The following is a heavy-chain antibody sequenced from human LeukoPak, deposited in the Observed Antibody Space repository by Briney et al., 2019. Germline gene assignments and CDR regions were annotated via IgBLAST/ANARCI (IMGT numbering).Heavy chain of an antibody. V-gene: IGHV4-30-4*01. CDR3: ARKSLLSGAFDI. CDR2: IYYSGST. D-gene: IGHD2-8*01. Sequence: PSETLSLTCTVSGGSISSGDYYWSWIRQPPGKGLEWIGYIYYSGSTDYNPSLKSRVTISVDTSKNQFSLKPSSVTAADTAVYYCARKSLLSGAFDIWGQGTMVTVSS. J-gene: IGHJ3*02. CDR1: GGSISSGDYY.